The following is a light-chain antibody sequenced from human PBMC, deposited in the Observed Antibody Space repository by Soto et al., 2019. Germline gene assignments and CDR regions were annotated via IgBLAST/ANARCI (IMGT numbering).Light chain of an antibody. Sequence: QSVLTQPPSVSAAPGQKVTISCSGSSSNIGTNYVSWYQQLPGTPPKLLIHENNKRPSGIPDRFSGSKSGTSATLGITGLQTGDEADYYCGTWDSSLGAVLFGGGTKLTVL. V-gene: IGLV1-51*02. J-gene: IGLJ2*01. CDR3: GTWDSSLGAVL. CDR2: ENN. CDR1: SSNIGTNY.